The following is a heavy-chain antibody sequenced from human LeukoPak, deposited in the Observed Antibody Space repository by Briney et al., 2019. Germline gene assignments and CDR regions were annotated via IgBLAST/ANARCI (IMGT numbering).Heavy chain of an antibody. Sequence: ASVKVSCKASGYTFTGYYMHWVRQAPGQGFEWMGWINPNSGGTNYAQKFQGRVTMTRDTSISTAYMELSRLRSDDTAVYYCARLTYYYGSGSNQGSYGMDVWGQGTTVTVSS. D-gene: IGHD3-10*01. CDR2: INPNSGGT. J-gene: IGHJ6*02. CDR3: ARLTYYYGSGSNQGSYGMDV. V-gene: IGHV1-2*02. CDR1: GYTFTGYY.